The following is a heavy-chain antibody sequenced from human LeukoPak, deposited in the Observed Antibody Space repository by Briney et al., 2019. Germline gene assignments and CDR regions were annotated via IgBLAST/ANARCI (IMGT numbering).Heavy chain of an antibody. CDR3: ARLSLKVLEWSPTKGKETHYFDY. V-gene: IGHV4-4*02. CDR2: IYHSGNT. CDR1: GFTFSSYAM. J-gene: IGHJ4*02. D-gene: IGHD3-3*01. Sequence: GSLRLSCAASGFTFSSYAMSWVRQAPGKGLEWIGEIYHSGNTNYNPSLKSRVTILGDKSKNQFSLKLSSVTAADTAVYYCARLSLKVLEWSPTKGKETHYFDYWGQGTLVTVSS.